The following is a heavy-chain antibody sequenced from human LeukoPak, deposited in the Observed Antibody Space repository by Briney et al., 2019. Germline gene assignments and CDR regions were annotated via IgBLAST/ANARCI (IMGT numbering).Heavy chain of an antibody. Sequence: ASVKVSCKASGGTFSSYAISWVRQAPGQGLEWMGGIIPIFGTANYAQKFQGRVTITADESTSTAYMELSSLRSEDTAVCYCARDAYYYGSGSPSGFDYWGQGTLVTVSS. CDR2: IIPIFGTA. CDR1: GGTFSSYA. CDR3: ARDAYYYGSGSPSGFDY. V-gene: IGHV1-69*13. D-gene: IGHD3-10*01. J-gene: IGHJ4*02.